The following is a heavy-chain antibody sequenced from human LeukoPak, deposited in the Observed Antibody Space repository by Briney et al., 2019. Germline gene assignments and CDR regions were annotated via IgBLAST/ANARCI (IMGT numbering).Heavy chain of an antibody. CDR1: GFFFGGQA. CDR2: IAKDSEGV. CDR3: ARYHLGSHLKDPFDH. Sequence: GGSLSLSXEPSGFFFGGQAMKRLRQAPGQGPEWIALIAKDSEGVYFAEPVEGQFTVSRDNAKNSLYLQMSSLRVEDTAIYYSARYHLGSHLKDPFDHWGQGSVVTVSS. V-gene: IGHV3-48*01. D-gene: IGHD3-10*01. J-gene: IGHJ4*02.